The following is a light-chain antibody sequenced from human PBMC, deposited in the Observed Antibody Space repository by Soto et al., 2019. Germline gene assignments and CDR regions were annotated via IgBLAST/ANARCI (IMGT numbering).Light chain of an antibody. Sequence: DIQMTQSPSTLSASVGDRVTITCRASQSIRVWLAWYQQRPGKAPKLLIYKASILESGVPSRFSGSGSGTEFTLTISSLQPDDFATYYCQEYNSYWTFGQGTKVDIK. J-gene: IGKJ1*01. CDR3: QEYNSYWT. CDR1: QSIRVW. V-gene: IGKV1-5*03. CDR2: KAS.